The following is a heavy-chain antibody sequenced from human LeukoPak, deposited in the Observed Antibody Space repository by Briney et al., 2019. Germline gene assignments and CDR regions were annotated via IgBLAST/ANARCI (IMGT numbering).Heavy chain of an antibody. Sequence: ASVKVSCKASGGTFSSYAISWVRQAPGQGLEWMGWINPNSGGTNYAQKFQGRVTMTRDTSISTAYMELSRLRSDDTAVYYCARAPLGQTFDYWGQGTLVTVSS. CDR2: INPNSGGT. V-gene: IGHV1-2*02. CDR3: ARAPLGQTFDY. J-gene: IGHJ4*02. D-gene: IGHD3-16*01. CDR1: GGTFSSYA.